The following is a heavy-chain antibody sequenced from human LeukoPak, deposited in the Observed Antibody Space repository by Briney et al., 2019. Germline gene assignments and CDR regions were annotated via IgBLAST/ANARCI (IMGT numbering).Heavy chain of an antibody. D-gene: IGHD3-10*01. Sequence: SEALSLTCAVSGVSISSSNWWSWVRQPPGKGLEWIGEIYHSGSTNYNPSLKSRVTISVDKSKNQFSLKLSSVTAADTAVYYCAAYYYGSGSYLDYFDYWGQGTLVTVSS. V-gene: IGHV4-4*02. CDR2: IYHSGST. CDR3: AAYYYGSGSYLDYFDY. J-gene: IGHJ4*02. CDR1: GVSISSSNW.